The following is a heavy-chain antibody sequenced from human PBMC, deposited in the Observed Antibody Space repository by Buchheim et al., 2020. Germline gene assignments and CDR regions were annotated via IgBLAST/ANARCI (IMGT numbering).Heavy chain of an antibody. CDR2: TNEDGSIT. CDR1: GFTFSTYW. CDR3: GRDLSGSQDY. V-gene: IGHV3-74*01. D-gene: IGHD1-26*01. Sequence: EVQLEESGGGLVQPGGSLRLSCAASGFTFSTYWMHWVRQVPGKGLVWVSRTNEDGSITDYADSVKGRFTLSSGNGENKLYLRMNSLRVEDTAMYYCGRDLSGSQDYWGQGTL. J-gene: IGHJ4*02.